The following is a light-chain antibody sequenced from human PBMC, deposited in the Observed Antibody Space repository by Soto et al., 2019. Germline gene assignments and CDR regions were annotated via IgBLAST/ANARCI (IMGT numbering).Light chain of an antibody. V-gene: IGKV3-15*01. CDR1: QSVSSN. J-gene: IGKJ1*01. CDR2: GAS. CDR3: QQYNNWPPWT. Sequence: EIVMTQSPATLSVSPGERATLSCRASQSVSSNLAWYQQKPGQAPILVIYGASARATGIPARFSGSGSGTEFTLTISSLQSEDFAVYYCQQYNNWPPWTFGQGTKVDIK.